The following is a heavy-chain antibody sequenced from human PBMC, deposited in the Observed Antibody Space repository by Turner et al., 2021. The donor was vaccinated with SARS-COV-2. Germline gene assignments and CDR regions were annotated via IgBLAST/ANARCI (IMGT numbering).Heavy chain of an antibody. V-gene: IGHV3-33*01. J-gene: IGHJ6*02. CDR2: IWYDGSNK. CDR3: AMGGYCSSTSCYTDYYYYGMDV. Sequence: QVQLVESGGGVVQPGRSLRLSCAASGFPFSSFGMHWVRQGAGKGRGWVAVIWYDGSNKYYADSVKGRFTISRDNSKNTLYLQMNSLRAEDTAVYNCAMGGYCSSTSCYTDYYYYGMDVWGQGTTVTVSS. CDR1: GFPFSSFG. D-gene: IGHD2-2*02.